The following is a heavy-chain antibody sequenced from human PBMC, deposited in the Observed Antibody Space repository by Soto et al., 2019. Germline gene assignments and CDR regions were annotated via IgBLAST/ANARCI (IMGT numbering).Heavy chain of an antibody. CDR3: AKSLSAIPGDS. Sequence: EVQLVESGGGLVQSGGSLRLSCAASGFTFSSYWMSWVRQGPGKGPEWVANIKQDGSEKYYVDSVKGRFTISRGNAKNSLYLQMTSLRAEDTAVYHCAKSLSAIPGDSWGQGTLVTVSS. V-gene: IGHV3-7*05. CDR2: IKQDGSEK. CDR1: GFTFSSYW. D-gene: IGHD2-2*01. J-gene: IGHJ4*02.